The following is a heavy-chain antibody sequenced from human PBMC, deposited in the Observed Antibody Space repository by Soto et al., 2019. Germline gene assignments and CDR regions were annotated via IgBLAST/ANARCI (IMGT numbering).Heavy chain of an antibody. V-gene: IGHV2-26*01. Sequence: QVTLKESGPVLVKPTETLTLTCTVSGFSLSNARMGVSWIRQPPGKALEWLAHIFSNDEKSYSTSLKSRLTIPTDTSKSQVVLTMTNMDPVDTATYYCARIEGYDFWSGYPYYYGMDVWGQGTTVTVSS. CDR3: ARIEGYDFWSGYPYYYGMDV. CDR1: GFSLSNARMG. CDR2: IFSNDEK. J-gene: IGHJ6*02. D-gene: IGHD3-3*01.